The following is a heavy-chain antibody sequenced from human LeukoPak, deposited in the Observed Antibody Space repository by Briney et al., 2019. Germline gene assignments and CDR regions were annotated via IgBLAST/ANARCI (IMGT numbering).Heavy chain of an antibody. CDR1: GYTFTGYY. Sequence: ASVKVSCKASGYTFTGYYMHWLRQAPGQGLEWMGWINPNSGGTNYAQKFQGRVTMTRDTSISTAYMELSRLRSDDTAVYYCARAPRKYYDSSGYYAHWGQGTLVTVSS. D-gene: IGHD3-22*01. CDR2: INPNSGGT. CDR3: ARAPRKYYDSSGYYAH. J-gene: IGHJ4*02. V-gene: IGHV1-2*02.